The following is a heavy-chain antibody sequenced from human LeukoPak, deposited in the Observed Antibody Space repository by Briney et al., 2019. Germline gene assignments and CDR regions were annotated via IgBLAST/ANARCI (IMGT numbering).Heavy chain of an antibody. D-gene: IGHD6-19*01. J-gene: IGHJ4*02. CDR3: ATIVSDSSGWYHFDH. Sequence: GGSLRLSCAASGFTVSSKYMAWVRQASGKGLEWVSFINSGGTTNYADSVKGRFTISRDYSKNTLNLQMSSLRAEDTAVYYCATIVSDSSGWYHFDHWGQGALVTVSS. CDR2: INSGGTT. CDR1: GFTVSSKY. V-gene: IGHV3-66*01.